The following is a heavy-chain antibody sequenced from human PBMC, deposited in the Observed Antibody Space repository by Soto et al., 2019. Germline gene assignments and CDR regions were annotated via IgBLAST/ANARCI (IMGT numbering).Heavy chain of an antibody. Sequence: QVQLQESGPGLVKPSQTLSLTCSVSGASINNGNYYWSWIRQHPGRGLEWIAYIYDTGSPYYNPSLKSRGIISAETSKNQFSLSLSSVTGADTAVYYCARGIRIGDRRIWYFDLWGRGSLVNVSS. D-gene: IGHD2-15*01. V-gene: IGHV4-31*03. CDR3: ARGIRIGDRRIWYFDL. J-gene: IGHJ2*01. CDR1: GASINNGNYY. CDR2: IYDTGSP.